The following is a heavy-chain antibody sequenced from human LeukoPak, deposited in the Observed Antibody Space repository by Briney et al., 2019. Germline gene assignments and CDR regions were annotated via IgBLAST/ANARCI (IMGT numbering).Heavy chain of an antibody. Sequence: SETLSLTCAVPGGSISSSNWWSWVRQPPGKGLEWIGSIYYSGSTYYNPSLKSRVTISVDTSKNQFSLKLSSVTAADTAVYYCARVNSEGFDYWGQGTLVTVSS. CDR3: ARVNSEGFDY. D-gene: IGHD2/OR15-2a*01. CDR2: IYYSGST. J-gene: IGHJ4*02. CDR1: GGSISSSNW. V-gene: IGHV4-4*02.